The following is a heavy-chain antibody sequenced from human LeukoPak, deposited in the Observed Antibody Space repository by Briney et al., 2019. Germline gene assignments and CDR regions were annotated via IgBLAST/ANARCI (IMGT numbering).Heavy chain of an antibody. CDR3: ARNLVTVTKAFDI. CDR2: NSYIWST. J-gene: IGHJ3*02. D-gene: IGHD4-17*01. Sequence: PSDPLSLTCAVSADSFSSHYWPWLRQPPCKALAWLGYNSYIWSTDYNPSLKSRDSISIEPSKNKLCLKLTSVTYADTAVCYCARNLVTVTKAFDIWGQGTMVSVSS. V-gene: IGHV4-59*07. CDR1: ADSFSSHY.